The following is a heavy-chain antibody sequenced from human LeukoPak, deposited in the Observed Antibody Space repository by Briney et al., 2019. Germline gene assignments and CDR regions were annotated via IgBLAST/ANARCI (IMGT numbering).Heavy chain of an antibody. J-gene: IGHJ4*02. V-gene: IGHV3-23*01. CDR3: ATPKDPITMIVVALDY. Sequence: PGGSLRLSCAASGFTFSSYAMSWVRQAPGKGLEWVSAISGSGGSTYYADSVKGRFTISRDNSKNTLYLQMNSLRAEDTAVYYCATPKDPITMIVVALDYWGQGTLVTVSS. CDR1: GFTFSSYA. D-gene: IGHD3-22*01. CDR2: ISGSGGST.